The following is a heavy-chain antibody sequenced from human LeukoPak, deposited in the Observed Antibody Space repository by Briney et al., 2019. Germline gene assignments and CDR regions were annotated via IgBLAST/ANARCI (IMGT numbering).Heavy chain of an antibody. CDR3: AREVYYYDSSGYGD. V-gene: IGHV4-34*01. D-gene: IGHD3-22*01. CDR2: INHSGST. CDR1: GGPFSGYY. Sequence: SETLSLTCAVYGGPFSGYYWSWIRQPPGKGLEWIGEINHSGSTNYNPSLKSRVTISVDTSKNQFSLKLSSVAAADTAVYYCAREVYYYDSSGYGDWGQGTLVTVSS. J-gene: IGHJ4*02.